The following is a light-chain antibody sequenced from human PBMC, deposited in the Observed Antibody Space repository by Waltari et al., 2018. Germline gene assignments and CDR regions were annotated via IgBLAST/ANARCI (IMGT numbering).Light chain of an antibody. J-gene: IGKJ1*01. CDR2: DAS. Sequence: IQMTQSPSTLSASVGDRVTITCRARQTISTWVAWYKHKPGQAPKLLIYDASTIQSGVPSRFSGSGSGTEFSLTISTLQPDDFATYYCQQYQTFRTFGRGTRVELK. CDR3: QQYQTFRT. V-gene: IGKV1-5*01. CDR1: QTISTW.